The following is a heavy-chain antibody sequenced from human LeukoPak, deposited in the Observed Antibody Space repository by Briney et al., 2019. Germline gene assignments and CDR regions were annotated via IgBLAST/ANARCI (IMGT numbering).Heavy chain of an antibody. CDR2: ISYDGKDK. CDR3: ARDPYSGNYGAYYYYYMDV. V-gene: IGHV3-30*04. D-gene: IGHD1-26*01. Sequence: GGSLRLSCAASGFTFSLFAMHWVRQSPGKGLEWVAAISYDGKDKFYADSVQGRFTFSRDNAKNSLYLQMDSLRVEDTAVYYCARDPYSGNYGAYYYYYMDVWGKGTTVTISS. CDR1: GFTFSLFA. J-gene: IGHJ6*03.